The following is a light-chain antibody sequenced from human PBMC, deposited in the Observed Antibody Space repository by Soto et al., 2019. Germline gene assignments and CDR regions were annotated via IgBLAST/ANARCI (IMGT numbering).Light chain of an antibody. CDR1: QGISSF. V-gene: IGKV1-9*01. J-gene: IGKJ4*01. Sequence: IPLTQSPSSLSASVGDRVTITCRASQGISSFLAWYQQKPGKAPKLLIYGASTLQSGVPLRFSGSGSGTDFSLTISSLQPEDFATYYCQQLNSYPLTFGGGTKVEIK. CDR2: GAS. CDR3: QQLNSYPLT.